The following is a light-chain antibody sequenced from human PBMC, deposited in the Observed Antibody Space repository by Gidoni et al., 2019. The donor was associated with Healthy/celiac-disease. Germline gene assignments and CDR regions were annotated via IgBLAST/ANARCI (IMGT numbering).Light chain of an antibody. V-gene: IGKV1-5*03. CDR1: QSISSW. Sequence: DILMTQSPSTLSASVGDRVTISCRASQSISSWLAWYQQKPGKAPKLLLYQASSLESGVPSRISGSGSGTEFILTISSLQPDDFATYYCQQYKSYPYTFGQGTKLEIK. CDR2: QAS. J-gene: IGKJ2*01. CDR3: QQYKSYPYT.